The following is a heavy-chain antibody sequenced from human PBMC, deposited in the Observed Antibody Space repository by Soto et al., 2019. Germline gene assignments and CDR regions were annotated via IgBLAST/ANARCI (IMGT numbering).Heavy chain of an antibody. Sequence: GSLRLPCAASGFTFDDYAMPLVRQAPGKGLEWVSLISWDGGRTYYADSVKGRFTISRDNSKNSLYLQMNSLRAEDTALYYCAKDRRYCSGGNCSAGFDDWGQGTLGTVSS. CDR2: ISWDGGRT. D-gene: IGHD2-15*01. V-gene: IGHV3-43D*04. J-gene: IGHJ4*02. CDR3: AKDRRYCSGGNCSAGFDD. CDR1: GFTFDDYA.